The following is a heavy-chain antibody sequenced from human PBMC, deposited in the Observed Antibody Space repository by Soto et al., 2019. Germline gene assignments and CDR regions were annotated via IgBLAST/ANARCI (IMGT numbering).Heavy chain of an antibody. V-gene: IGHV3-23*01. D-gene: IGHD3-16*02. Sequence: PGGSLRLSCAASGFTFTNAMSWVRQAPGKGLEWVSAISGSGGSTYYADSVKGRFTISRDNSKNTLYLQMNSLRAEDTAVYYCAKDSGGVIVRENYFDYWGQGTLVTVSS. J-gene: IGHJ4*02. CDR3: AKDSGGVIVRENYFDY. CDR2: ISGSGGST. CDR1: GFTFTNA.